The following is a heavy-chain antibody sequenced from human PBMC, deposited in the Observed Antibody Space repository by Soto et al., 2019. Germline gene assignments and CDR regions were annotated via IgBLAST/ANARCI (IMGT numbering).Heavy chain of an antibody. V-gene: IGHV4-34*01. Sequence: SETLSLTCAVYGGSFTAYSWTYIRQPPGKGLEWIGEVSHRGSTNYNPSLKSRVTISVDKSKNQVSLKLNSVTAADTAVYYCTRARQFCTSTSCYLDPWGQGTLVTVSS. CDR1: GGSFTAYS. CDR2: VSHRGST. CDR3: TRARQFCTSTSCYLDP. D-gene: IGHD2-2*01. J-gene: IGHJ5*02.